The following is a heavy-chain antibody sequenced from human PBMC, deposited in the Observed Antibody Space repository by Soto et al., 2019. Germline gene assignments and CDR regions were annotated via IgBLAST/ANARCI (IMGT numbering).Heavy chain of an antibody. CDR2: VKSDEST. J-gene: IGHJ3*01. D-gene: IGHD5-12*01. Sequence: EVQLVESGGDLVQPGGSLRLSCAASGFIFSSYWMHWVRQAPGKGLVWVSRVKSDESTYYADSVKGRFTICRDNAKNTLYLQMNSLTVEDTAVYYCARGIRGHYGSDVWGQGTMVTVSS. CDR1: GFIFSSYW. CDR3: ARGIRGHYGSDV. V-gene: IGHV3-74*01.